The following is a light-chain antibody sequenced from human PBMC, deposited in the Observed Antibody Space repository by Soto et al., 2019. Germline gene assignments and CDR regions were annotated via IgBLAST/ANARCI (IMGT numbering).Light chain of an antibody. CDR2: GAS. V-gene: IGKV3-20*01. CDR3: HQYGISPPT. CDR1: QSRGSNF. J-gene: IGKJ1*01. Sequence: EIVLTQSPGTLSLSPGERATLSCKTSQSRGSNFLAWYQHKPGQAPRLLISGASNRATGTPDRFSGSGSGTDFTLTITSLEPEDFAVFYCHQYGISPPTFGQGTKVDIK.